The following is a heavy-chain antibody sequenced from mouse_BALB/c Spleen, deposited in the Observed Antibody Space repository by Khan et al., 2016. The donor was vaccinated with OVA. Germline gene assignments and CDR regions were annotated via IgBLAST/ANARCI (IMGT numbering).Heavy chain of an antibody. CDR2: MWSDGST. Sequence: QVQLKQSGPGLVAPSQSLSITCTISGFSLTNYGVHWVRQPPGKGLEWLVLMWSDGSTTYNSALKSILTISKDNSKSQVFLKMNSLQTDDTAMYFCARQPYYHYNVMDYWGQGTSVTVSS. CDR3: ARQPYYHYNVMDY. J-gene: IGHJ4*01. D-gene: IGHD2-10*01. CDR1: GFSLTNYG. V-gene: IGHV2-6-1*01.